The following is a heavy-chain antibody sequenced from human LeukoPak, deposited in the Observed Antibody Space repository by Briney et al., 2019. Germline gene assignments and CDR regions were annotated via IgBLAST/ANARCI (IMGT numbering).Heavy chain of an antibody. CDR2: ISDSGGST. CDR1: GITLSNYG. J-gene: IGHJ4*02. CDR3: AKRGVVIRVMLVGFHKEAYYFDS. V-gene: IGHV3-23*01. Sequence: GGSLRLLCAVSGITLSNYGMSWVRQAPGKGLEWVAGISDSGGSTNYAESVKGRFTISRDNPKNTLYLQMNSLRTEDTAVYFCAKRGVVIRVMLVGFHKEAYYFDSWGQGALVTVSS. D-gene: IGHD3-16*01.